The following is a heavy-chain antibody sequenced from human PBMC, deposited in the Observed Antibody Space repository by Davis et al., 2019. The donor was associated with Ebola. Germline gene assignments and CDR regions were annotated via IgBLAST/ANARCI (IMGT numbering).Heavy chain of an antibody. Sequence: SVKVSCKASGGTFSSYAISWVRQAPGQGLEWMGRIISILGIANYAQKFQGRVTITADKSTSTDYMELSSLRSEDTAVYYCARELGTVVTPGDYWGQGTLVTVSS. CDR2: IISILGIA. D-gene: IGHD4-23*01. V-gene: IGHV1-69*04. J-gene: IGHJ4*02. CDR3: ARELGTVVTPGDY. CDR1: GGTFSSYA.